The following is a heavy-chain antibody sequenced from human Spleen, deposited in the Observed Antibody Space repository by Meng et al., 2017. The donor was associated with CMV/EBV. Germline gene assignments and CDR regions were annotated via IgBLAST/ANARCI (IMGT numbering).Heavy chain of an antibody. J-gene: IGHJ6*02. V-gene: IGHV3-23*01. D-gene: IGHD5-12*01. Sequence: GESLKISCEASGFTFSSYAISWVRQAPGKGLEWVSSITGSGDSIYYADSVRGRFTISRDNSKSTLYLQMNSLRAEDTAVYYCAKAYRSGYPCMDVWGQGTAVTVSS. CDR2: ITGSGDSI. CDR1: GFTFSSYA. CDR3: AKAYRSGYPCMDV.